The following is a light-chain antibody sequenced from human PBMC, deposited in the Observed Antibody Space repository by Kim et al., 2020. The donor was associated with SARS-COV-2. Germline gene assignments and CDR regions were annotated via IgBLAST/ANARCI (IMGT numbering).Light chain of an antibody. CDR3: QTWGSGIGV. J-gene: IGLJ2*01. V-gene: IGLV4-69*01. Sequence: ASVKLTCTLRSGRINYAIAWLQQQPGKGPRYLMRVYSDGRHTKGDGIPDRFSGSSSGSEYSLTISSLQSEDEADYYCQTWGSGIGVFGGGTQLTVL. CDR1: SGRINYA. CDR2: VYSDGRH.